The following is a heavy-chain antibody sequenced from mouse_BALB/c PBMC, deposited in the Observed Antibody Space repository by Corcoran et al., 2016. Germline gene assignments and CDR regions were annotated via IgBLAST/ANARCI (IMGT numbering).Heavy chain of an antibody. CDR2: IFPGSGSN. V-gene: IGHV1-9*01. D-gene: IGHD4-1*01. J-gene: IGHJ1*01. Sequence: QVQLQQSGAELMKPGASLKISCKTTGYTFSSYWIEWVKQRPGHGLEWIGEIFPGSGSNNYNEKFKGKATFTADTSSNTAYMQLSNLTSEDSAVYYCASNWDWFSDVWCAGTTVTVSS. CDR1: GYTFSSYW. CDR3: ASNWDWFSDV.